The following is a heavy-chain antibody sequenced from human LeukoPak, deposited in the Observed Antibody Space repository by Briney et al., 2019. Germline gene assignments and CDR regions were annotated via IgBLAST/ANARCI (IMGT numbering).Heavy chain of an antibody. D-gene: IGHD2-15*01. CDR1: GFTVSSNY. V-gene: IGHV3-66*01. Sequence: PGGSLRLSCAASGFTVSSNYMSWVRQVPGKGLEWVSVIYSGGSTYYADSVKGRFTISRDNSKNTLYLQMNSLRAEDTAVYYCASTVVVVAATTDYWGQGTLVTVSS. CDR2: IYSGGST. CDR3: ASTVVVVAATTDY. J-gene: IGHJ4*02.